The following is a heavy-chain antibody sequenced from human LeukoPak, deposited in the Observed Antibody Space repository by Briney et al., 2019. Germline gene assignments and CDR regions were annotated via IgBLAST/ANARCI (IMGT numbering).Heavy chain of an antibody. V-gene: IGHV3-48*03. CDR3: ARGNRKSIAVAEYYFDY. CDR1: GFTFSSYE. Sequence: GGSLRLSCAASGFTFSSYEMNWVRQAPGKGLEWVSYISSSGSTIYYADSVKGRFTISRDNSKNSLYLQMNSLRAEDTAVYYCARGNRKSIAVAEYYFDYWGQGTLVTVSS. CDR2: ISSSGSTI. D-gene: IGHD6-19*01. J-gene: IGHJ4*02.